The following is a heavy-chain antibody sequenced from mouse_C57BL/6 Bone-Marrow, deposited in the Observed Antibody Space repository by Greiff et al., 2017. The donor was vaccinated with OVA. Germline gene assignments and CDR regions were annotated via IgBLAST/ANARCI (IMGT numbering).Heavy chain of an antibody. CDR2: INYDGSST. D-gene: IGHD3-1*01. V-gene: IGHV5-16*01. J-gene: IGHJ1*03. CDR3: ARDLGYWYFDV. Sequence: EVKLMESEGGLVQPGSSMKLSCTASGFTFSDYYMAWVRQVPEKGLEWVANINYDGSSTYYLDSLKSRFIISRDNAKNILYLQMSSLKSEDTATYYCARDLGYWYFDVWGTGTTVTVSS. CDR1: GFTFSDYY.